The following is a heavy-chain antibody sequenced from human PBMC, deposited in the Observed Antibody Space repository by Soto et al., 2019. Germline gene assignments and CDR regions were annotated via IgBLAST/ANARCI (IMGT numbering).Heavy chain of an antibody. CDR2: ISYDGSNK. V-gene: IGHV3-30-3*01. Sequence: QVQLVESGGGVVQPGRSLRRSCAASGVTFSSYAMHWVRQAPGKGLVWVAVISYDGSNKYYEDSVKGRFTISRDNSKNTLYLQMNSLRAEDTAVYYCARPYSPYSSRWACFDYWGQGTLVTVSS. CDR3: ARPYSPYSSRWACFDY. CDR1: GVTFSSYA. J-gene: IGHJ4*02. D-gene: IGHD6-13*01.